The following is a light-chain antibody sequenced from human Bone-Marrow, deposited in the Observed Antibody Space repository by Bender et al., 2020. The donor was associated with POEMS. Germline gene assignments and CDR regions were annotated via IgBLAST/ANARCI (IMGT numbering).Light chain of an antibody. CDR3: GTWDSSLSAGV. CDR2: DVS. J-gene: IGLJ2*01. V-gene: IGLV2-14*03. CDR1: SSDIGAFNY. Sequence: QSALTQPASVSGSPGQSITISCTGTSSDIGAFNYVSWYQQHPGKAPKVMIYDVSNRPSGVSNRFSGSKSGTSATLAITGLQTGDEADYYCGTWDSSLSAGVFGGGTKLTVL.